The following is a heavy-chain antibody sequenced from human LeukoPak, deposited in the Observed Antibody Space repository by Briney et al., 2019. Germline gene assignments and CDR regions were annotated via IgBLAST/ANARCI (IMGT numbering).Heavy chain of an antibody. CDR2: IRRKADGGTT. Sequence: GGSLRLSCTASGSTFGDYGMSWVRQAPGKGLEWVGFIRRKADGGTTEYAASVKGRFTISRDNSKNTLYLQMNSLRTEDMAVYYCARGRLVVIALDYWGQGTLVTVSS. D-gene: IGHD2-21*01. CDR1: GSTFGDYG. CDR3: ARGRLVVIALDY. V-gene: IGHV3-49*04. J-gene: IGHJ4*02.